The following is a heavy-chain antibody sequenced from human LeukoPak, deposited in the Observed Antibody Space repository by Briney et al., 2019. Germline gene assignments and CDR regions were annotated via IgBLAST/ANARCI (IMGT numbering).Heavy chain of an antibody. J-gene: IGHJ3*02. Sequence: SLKVSCEASGGTLTSYTISWVPPAPGQGRGCMGRIIPILGIPNYTQKFQGSVTITAVKSTRTAYMELRSLSSEDTAVYYGAPGGMGYSQADSTGAFDIWGQGTMVTVSS. CDR1: GGTLTSYT. CDR3: APGGMGYSQADSTGAFDI. CDR2: IIPILGIP. D-gene: IGHD5-18*01. V-gene: IGHV1-69*02.